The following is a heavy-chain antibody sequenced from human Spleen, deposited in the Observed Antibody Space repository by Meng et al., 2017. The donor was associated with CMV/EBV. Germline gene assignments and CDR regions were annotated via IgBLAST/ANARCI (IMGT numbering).Heavy chain of an antibody. D-gene: IGHD1-26*01. Sequence: CAASGFTFRDYAMNWVRQAPGKGLEWVSTIGRSPPATYYAGSVKGRFTVSRDNAKSSLYLQMNSLRAEDTAVYYCARDGGSFFSRFDYWGQGTLVTVSS. J-gene: IGHJ4*02. V-gene: IGHV3-21*01. CDR3: ARDGGSFFSRFDY. CDR2: IGRSPPAT. CDR1: GFTFRDYA.